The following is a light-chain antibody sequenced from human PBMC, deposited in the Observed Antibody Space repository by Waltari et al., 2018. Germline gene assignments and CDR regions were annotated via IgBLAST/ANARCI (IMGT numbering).Light chain of an antibody. Sequence: EVVLTQSPATLSLSPGDRATLSCRASQSISIYLAWYQHKPAQAPRLLIFDASNRATGIPARFSGSGSGTDFTLTINSLQPLDSATYYCQQSYSTPPTFGGGTKVEI. CDR2: DAS. J-gene: IGKJ4*01. CDR3: QQSYSTPPT. CDR1: QSISIY. V-gene: IGKV3-11*01.